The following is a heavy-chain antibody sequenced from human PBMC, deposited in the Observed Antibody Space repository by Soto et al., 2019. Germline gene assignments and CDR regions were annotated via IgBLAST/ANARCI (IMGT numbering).Heavy chain of an antibody. CDR1: GFTFSSYA. Sequence: QVQLVESGGGVVQPGRSRRLSCAASGFTFSSYAMHWVRQAPGKGLEWVAGISFDGSNKYYVDSVKGRLTISRDNSKNTLYLQMNSLRAEDTAVSYCARAMVTTDPDYWGQGTLVTVSS. CDR3: ARAMVTTDPDY. D-gene: IGHD4-17*01. CDR2: ISFDGSNK. V-gene: IGHV3-30-3*01. J-gene: IGHJ4*02.